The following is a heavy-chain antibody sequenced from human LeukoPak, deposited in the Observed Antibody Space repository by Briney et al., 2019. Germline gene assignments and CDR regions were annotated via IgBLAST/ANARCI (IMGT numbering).Heavy chain of an antibody. Sequence: SETLSLTCTVSGYSISSGYYWGWIRQPPGKGLEWIGSFYHSGSTYYNPSLKSRVTISVDTSKNQFSLKLRSVTAADTAVYYCARDGAERPWFLWGQGTLVTVSS. CDR1: GYSISSGYY. J-gene: IGHJ4*02. D-gene: IGHD3-10*01. CDR3: ARDGAERPWFL. V-gene: IGHV4-38-2*02. CDR2: FYHSGST.